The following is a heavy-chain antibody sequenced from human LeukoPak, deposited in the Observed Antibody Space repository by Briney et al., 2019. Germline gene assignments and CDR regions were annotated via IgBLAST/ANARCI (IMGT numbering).Heavy chain of an antibody. CDR3: AREVGGGWGCFDY. CDR1: GGSISSGSYY. Sequence: SETLSLTCTVSGGSISSGSYYWSWVRQPAGKGLEWIGRIYTSGSTNYNPSLKSRVTISVDTSKNQFSLKLSSVTAADTAVYYCAREVGGGWGCFDYWGQGTLVTVSS. V-gene: IGHV4-61*02. D-gene: IGHD7-27*01. J-gene: IGHJ4*02. CDR2: IYTSGST.